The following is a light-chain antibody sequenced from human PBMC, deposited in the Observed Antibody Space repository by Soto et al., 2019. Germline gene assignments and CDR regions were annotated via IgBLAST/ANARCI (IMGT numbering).Light chain of an antibody. Sequence: DIQMTQSPSSLSASVGDRVTITCRASQSIYSSLNWYHQKPGKAPKRLIYAASNLQSGVPSRFSGSGSGTDFTLSISSLQPEDFATYYCQLSYSAPYTLGQGTKLEI. J-gene: IGKJ2*01. CDR1: QSIYSS. CDR3: QLSYSAPYT. CDR2: AAS. V-gene: IGKV1-39*01.